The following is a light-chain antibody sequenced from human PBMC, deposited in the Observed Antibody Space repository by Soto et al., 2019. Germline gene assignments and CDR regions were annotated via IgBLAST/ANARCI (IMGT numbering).Light chain of an antibody. CDR3: QRYKIAPLT. CDR2: AES. Sequence: DFQMTQSPSSLSASVGDRVTITFRASQGISNFLAWYQQKPGKVPKLLIYAESTLQSGVPSRFSGSGSGTDFTITISSLQPEDVATYYCQRYKIAPLTFGGGTKMEIK. V-gene: IGKV1-27*01. CDR1: QGISNF. J-gene: IGKJ4*01.